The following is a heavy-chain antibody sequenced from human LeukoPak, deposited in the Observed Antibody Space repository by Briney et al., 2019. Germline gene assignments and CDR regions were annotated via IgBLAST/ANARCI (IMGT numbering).Heavy chain of an antibody. CDR1: GFTFSSYA. D-gene: IGHD6-13*01. J-gene: IGHJ3*01. CDR3: AKDRRYSNDAFDV. V-gene: IGHV3-23*01. CDR2: IGDSGGNT. Sequence: GGSLRLSCAASGFTFSSYAMSWVRQAPGRGLEWVATIGDSGGNTYYADSVKGRFTISRDNSKSTLHLQMNSLRAEDTAVYYCAKDRRYSNDAFDVWGRGTMVTVSS.